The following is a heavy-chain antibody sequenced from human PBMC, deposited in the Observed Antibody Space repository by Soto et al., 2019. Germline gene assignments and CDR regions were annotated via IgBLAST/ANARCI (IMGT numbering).Heavy chain of an antibody. CDR3: ERREAAGGTDY. J-gene: IGHJ4*02. CDR1: GYTFTSYG. Sequence: ASVKVSCKASGYTFTSYGISWVRQAPGQGLEWMGWISAYNGNTNYAQKLQGRVTMTTDTSTSTAYMELRSLRSDDTAVYYSERREAAGGTDYWGQGTLVTVSS. V-gene: IGHV1-18*01. CDR2: ISAYNGNT. D-gene: IGHD6-13*01.